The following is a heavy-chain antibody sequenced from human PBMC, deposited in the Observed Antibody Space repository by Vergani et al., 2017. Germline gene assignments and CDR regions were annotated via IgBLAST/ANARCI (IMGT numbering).Heavy chain of an antibody. D-gene: IGHD3-16*01. CDR2: IKSDRNIT. CDR1: GFIFSSCR. CDR3: ARQESYVWHVDY. V-gene: IGHV3-74*01. J-gene: IGHJ4*02. Sequence: EAQLVESGGGLVQPGGSLRLSCAASGFIFSSCRMHWVRQAPGKGPVLVSRIKSDRNITNYADFVRGRFTISRDNARNTLFLQLKDLRAEDTAIYYCARQESYVWHVDYWGQGTLVTVSS.